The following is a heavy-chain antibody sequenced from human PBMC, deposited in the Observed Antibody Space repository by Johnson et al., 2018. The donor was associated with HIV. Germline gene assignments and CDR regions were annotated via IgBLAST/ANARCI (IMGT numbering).Heavy chain of an antibody. D-gene: IGHD3-16*01. J-gene: IGHJ3*02. V-gene: IGHV3-30-3*01. CDR2: ISYDGSNK. CDR3: ARGGKRVMAAFDI. CDR1: GFTFNSYW. Sequence: QVQLVESGGGLVQPGGSLRLSCVVSGFTFNSYWMSWVRQAPGKGLEWVAVISYDGSNKYYADSVKGRFIISRDNSKNTLYLQMNSLRAEDTAVYYCARGGKRVMAAFDIWGKGTMVTVSS.